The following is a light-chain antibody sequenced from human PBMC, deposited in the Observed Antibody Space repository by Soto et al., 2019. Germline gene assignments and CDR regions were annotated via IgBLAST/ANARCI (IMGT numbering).Light chain of an antibody. J-gene: IGLJ1*01. CDR1: SSNIGAGYD. V-gene: IGLV1-40*01. CDR3: QSYDRSLSYV. Sequence: QAVVTQPPSVSGAPGQRVTISCTGTSSNIGAGYDVHWYQQLPGTAPKLLIYANINRPSGVPDRFSGSKSGTSASLAITGLQAEDEADYHCQSYDRSLSYVFGTGTKLTVL. CDR2: ANI.